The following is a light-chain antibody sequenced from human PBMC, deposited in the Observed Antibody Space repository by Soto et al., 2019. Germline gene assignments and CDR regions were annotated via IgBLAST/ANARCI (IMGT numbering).Light chain of an antibody. CDR2: SDP. Sequence: SYELTQPPSVSVAPGKTARISCGGNNIGSKSVHWYQRKPGQAPVLVIYSDPDLPSVIPERCSGSNSGNTATLTISRVEAGDEADYYCQVWDSSSAHVVFGGGTKLTVL. CDR3: QVWDSSSAHVV. V-gene: IGLV3-21*04. J-gene: IGLJ2*01. CDR1: NIGSKS.